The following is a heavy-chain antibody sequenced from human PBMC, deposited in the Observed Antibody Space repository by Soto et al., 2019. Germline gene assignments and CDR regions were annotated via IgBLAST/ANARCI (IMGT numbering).Heavy chain of an antibody. J-gene: IGHJ4*02. D-gene: IGHD3-3*01. CDR1: GFTFSSYW. CDR3: AREADNYDFFAPIDY. V-gene: IGHV3-74*01. CDR2: INSDGSST. Sequence: GGSLRLSCAASGFTFSSYWMHWVRQAPGKGLVWVSRINSDGSSTSYADSVKGRFTISRDNAKNTLYLQMNSLRAEDTAVYYCAREADNYDFFAPIDYWGQGTLVTVSP.